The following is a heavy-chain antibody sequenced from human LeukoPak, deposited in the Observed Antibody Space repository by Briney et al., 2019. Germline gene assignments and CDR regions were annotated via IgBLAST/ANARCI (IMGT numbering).Heavy chain of an antibody. V-gene: IGHV5-51*01. CDR2: IYPGDSDT. CDR1: GYSFTSYW. D-gene: IGHD3-10*01. CDR3: ARTTMVRGVSTPYYMDV. J-gene: IGHJ6*03. Sequence: GESLKISCKGSGYSFTSYWIGWVRQMPGKGLEWMGIIYPGDSDTRYSPSFQGQVTISADKSIGTAYLQWSSLKASDTAMYYCARTTMVRGVSTPYYMDVWGKGTTVTVSS.